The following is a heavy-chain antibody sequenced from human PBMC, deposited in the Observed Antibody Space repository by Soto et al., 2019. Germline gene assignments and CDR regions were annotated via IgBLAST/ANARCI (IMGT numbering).Heavy chain of an antibody. CDR2: ISSSSSYI. CDR1: GFTFSRYS. J-gene: IGHJ4*02. V-gene: IGHV3-21*01. Sequence: GGSLRLSCAASGFTFSRYSMNWVRQAPGKGLEWVSSISSSSSYIYYADSVKGRFTISRDNAKNSLYLQMNSLRAEDTAVYYCARDGTWNPGRDYWGQGTLVTVSS. D-gene: IGHD1-1*01. CDR3: ARDGTWNPGRDY.